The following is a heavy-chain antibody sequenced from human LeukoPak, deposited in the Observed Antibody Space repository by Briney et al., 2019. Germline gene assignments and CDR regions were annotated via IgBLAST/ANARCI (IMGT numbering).Heavy chain of an antibody. Sequence: GASVKVSCKASGYTFTGYYMHWVRQAPGQGLEWMGWINPNSGGTNYAQKFQGRVTMTRDTSISTAYMELSRLRSDDTAVYYCARDSSADYDFWSGFMDVWGKGTTVTVSS. D-gene: IGHD3-3*01. CDR1: GYTFTGYY. J-gene: IGHJ6*03. CDR3: ARDSSADYDFWSGFMDV. V-gene: IGHV1-2*02. CDR2: INPNSGGT.